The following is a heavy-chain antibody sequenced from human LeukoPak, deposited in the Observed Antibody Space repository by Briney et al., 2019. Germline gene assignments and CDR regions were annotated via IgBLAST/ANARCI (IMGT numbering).Heavy chain of an antibody. CDR2: ISSSSSCI. D-gene: IGHD2-21*02. CDR1: GFTFSSYS. J-gene: IGHJ3*02. Sequence: GGSLRLSCAASGFTFSSYSMNWVRQAPGKGLEWVSSISSSSSCIYYADSVKGRFTISRDNAKNSLYLQMNSLRAEDTAVYYCARALGDIVVVTDGAFDIWGQGTMVTVSS. CDR3: ARALGDIVVVTDGAFDI. V-gene: IGHV3-21*01.